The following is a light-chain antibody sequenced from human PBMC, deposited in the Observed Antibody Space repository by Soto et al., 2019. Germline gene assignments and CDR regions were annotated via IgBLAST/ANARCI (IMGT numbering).Light chain of an antibody. CDR1: QSVSSNY. CDR3: QQYGGSPMFT. V-gene: IGKV3-20*01. J-gene: IGKJ2*01. Sequence: EIALTQSPGTLSLSPGDRATLSCRPSQSVSSNYLAWHQQKPGQAPRLLIYGATRRAAGIPDRCSGSGSGTDFALTISRLEPEDFAVYFCQQYGGSPMFTFGQGTKLEVK. CDR2: GAT.